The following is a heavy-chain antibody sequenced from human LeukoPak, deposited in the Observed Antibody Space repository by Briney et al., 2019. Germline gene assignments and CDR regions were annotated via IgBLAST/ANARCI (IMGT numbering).Heavy chain of an antibody. CDR1: GGSISSGN. Sequence: SETLSLTCTVSGGSISSGNWNWIRQPPGKGLEWIWYIYYSGSTNYNPSLKSRVTISVDTSKNQFSLKLSSVTAADTAVYYCARQGYDSSAHAFDIWGQGTMVTVSS. V-gene: IGHV4-59*01. CDR2: IYYSGST. J-gene: IGHJ3*02. D-gene: IGHD3-22*01. CDR3: ARQGYDSSAHAFDI.